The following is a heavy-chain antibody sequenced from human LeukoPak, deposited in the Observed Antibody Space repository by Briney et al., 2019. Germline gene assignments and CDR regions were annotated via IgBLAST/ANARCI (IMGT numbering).Heavy chain of an antibody. CDR3: ARHQSYYDSSGYYYGFDY. CDR1: GYRFTSYW. Sequence: GESLKISCKVSGYRFTSYWITWVRQVPGKGLEWMGTIDPSDSYSNYSPSFQGHVTISTDKSSNTAYLQWSSLKASDTAMYYCARHQSYYDSSGYYYGFDYWGQGTLVTVSS. D-gene: IGHD3-22*01. J-gene: IGHJ4*02. CDR2: IDPSDSYS. V-gene: IGHV5-10-1*01.